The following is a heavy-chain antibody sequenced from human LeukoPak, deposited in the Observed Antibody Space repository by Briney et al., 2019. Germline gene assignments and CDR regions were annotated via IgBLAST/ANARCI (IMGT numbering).Heavy chain of an antibody. CDR2: IFYTGST. V-gene: IGHV4-59*12. CDR1: GGSISGYH. D-gene: IGHD2-15*01. Sequence: SETLSLTCTVSGGSISGYHWSWIRQPPGKGLEWIATIFYTGSTNYNPSLKSRVTISVDTSKNQFSLKLSSVTAADTAVYYCARGLVVVAALYVKPGDYFDYWGQGTLVTVSS. J-gene: IGHJ4*02. CDR3: ARGLVVVAALYVKPGDYFDY.